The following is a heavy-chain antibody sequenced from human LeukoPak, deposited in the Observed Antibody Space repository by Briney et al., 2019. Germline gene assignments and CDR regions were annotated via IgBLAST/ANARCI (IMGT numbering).Heavy chain of an antibody. CDR1: GFTFSSYR. J-gene: IGHJ6*03. D-gene: IGHD2-21*02. CDR3: ARGTTALMDV. CDR2: ISSGTSFI. V-gene: IGHV3-21*01. Sequence: GGSLRLSCAASGFTFSSYRMSWVRQAPGKGLVWVSSISSGTSFIYYADSVKGRFTISRDNAKNSLYLQMNSLRAEDTAVYYCARGTTALMDVWGKGTTVTVSS.